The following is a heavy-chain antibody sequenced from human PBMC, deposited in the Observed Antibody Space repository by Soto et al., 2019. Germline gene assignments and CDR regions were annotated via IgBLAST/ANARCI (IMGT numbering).Heavy chain of an antibody. CDR3: ARGTSWQLPFDY. Sequence: SETLSLTCTVSSDSISSYYWSWIRQPPGKRLEWIGYISYSGSTDYNPSLKSRVTISGGTSKNQFSLKVSSVTAADTAVYYCARGTSWQLPFDYWGQGTLVTVSS. CDR2: ISYSGST. D-gene: IGHD6-13*01. J-gene: IGHJ4*02. CDR1: SDSISSYY. V-gene: IGHV4-59*01.